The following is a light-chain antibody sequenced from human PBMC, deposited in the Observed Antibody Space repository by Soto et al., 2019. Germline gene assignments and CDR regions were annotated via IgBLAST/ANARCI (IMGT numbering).Light chain of an antibody. V-gene: IGKV1-12*01. CDR1: QDISTW. CDR2: AAS. J-gene: IGKJ5*01. CDR3: QQADSLPLVT. Sequence: DIQMTQSPSSVSASVGDRVTITCRASQDISTWLAWYQQKPGKAPKLLIYAASSLFSGVPSRFSGSGSGTDFTLTISSLQPEDFATYDCQQADSLPLVTFGQGTRLDLK.